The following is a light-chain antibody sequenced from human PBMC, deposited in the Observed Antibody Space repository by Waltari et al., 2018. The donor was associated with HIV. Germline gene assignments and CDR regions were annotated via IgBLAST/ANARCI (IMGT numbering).Light chain of an antibody. V-gene: IGKV1-5*03. Sequence: DIQMTQSPSTLSASVGDRVTITCRASQSISSWLAWYQQKPGKAPKLLNYKASSLESGVPSRFSGSGSGTEFTLTISSLQPDDVATYYCQQYNSYSRTFGQGTKVEIK. CDR1: QSISSW. CDR3: QQYNSYSRT. J-gene: IGKJ1*01. CDR2: KAS.